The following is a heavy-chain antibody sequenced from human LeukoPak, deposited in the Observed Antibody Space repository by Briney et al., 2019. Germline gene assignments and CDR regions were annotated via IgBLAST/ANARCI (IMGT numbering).Heavy chain of an antibody. CDR3: ARALYQLLPHWYFDL. CDR2: IYYSGST. D-gene: IGHD2-2*01. Sequence: SETLSLTCTVSGGSISSGDYYWSWIRQPPGKGLECIGYIYYSGSTYYNPSLKSRVTISVDTSKNQFSLKLSSVTAADTAVYYCARALYQLLPHWYFDLWGRGTLVTVSS. CDR1: GGSISSGDYY. V-gene: IGHV4-30-4*08. J-gene: IGHJ2*01.